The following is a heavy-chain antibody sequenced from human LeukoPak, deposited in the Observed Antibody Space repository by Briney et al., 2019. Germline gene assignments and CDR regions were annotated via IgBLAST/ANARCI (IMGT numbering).Heavy chain of an antibody. CDR1: GGSFSGYY. CDR3: ARHRSLRGPLGAFDI. Sequence: SETLSLTCAVYGGSFSGYYWSWIRQPPGKGLEWIGEINHSGSTNYNPSLKSRVTISVDTSKNQFSLKLSSVTAADTAVYYCARHRSLRGPLGAFDIWGQGTMVTVSS. J-gene: IGHJ3*02. V-gene: IGHV4-34*01. CDR2: INHSGST. D-gene: IGHD4-17*01.